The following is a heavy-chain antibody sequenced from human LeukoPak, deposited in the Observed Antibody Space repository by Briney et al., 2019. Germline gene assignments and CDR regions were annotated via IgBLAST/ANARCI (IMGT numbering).Heavy chain of an antibody. D-gene: IGHD4/OR15-4a*01. CDR3: ARMDMDMAMVTNYFEY. CDR1: GYTFTSYY. Sequence: ASVRVSCKASGYTFTSYYLHGVRQAPGQGLEWMGVIHPSGGSTTYAQKFQGRVTMTKDTSTSTVYMDLSSLRSEDTAIYYCARMDMDMAMVTNYFEYWGQGTLVTVSS. CDR2: IHPSGGST. V-gene: IGHV1-46*01. J-gene: IGHJ4*02.